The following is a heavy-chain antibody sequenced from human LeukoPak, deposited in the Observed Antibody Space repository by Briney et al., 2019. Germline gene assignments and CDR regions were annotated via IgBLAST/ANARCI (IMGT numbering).Heavy chain of an antibody. D-gene: IGHD5-12*01. Sequence: SETLSLTCTVSGGSISSHYWSWIRQPPGKGLEWIGYIYYSGSTNYNPSLKSRVTISVDTSKNQFSLKLSSVTAADTAVYYCARVVGYYLDYWGQGTLVTVSS. V-gene: IGHV4-59*11. CDR3: ARVVGYYLDY. CDR1: GGSISSHY. CDR2: IYYSGST. J-gene: IGHJ4*02.